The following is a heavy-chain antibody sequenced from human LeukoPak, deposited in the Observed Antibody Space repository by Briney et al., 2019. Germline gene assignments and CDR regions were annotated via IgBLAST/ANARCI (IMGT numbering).Heavy chain of an antibody. Sequence: GGSLRLSCAASGFTLSSYWMHWVRQAPGKGLVWVSRIRSDGSSTTYADSAKSRFTISRDNAKNTLYLQMNSLNTGDTAIYYCTTGTWLSQDHWGQGTLVTVSS. J-gene: IGHJ4*02. CDR1: GFTLSSYW. CDR3: TTGTWLSQDH. D-gene: IGHD3-22*01. V-gene: IGHV3-74*01. CDR2: IRSDGSST.